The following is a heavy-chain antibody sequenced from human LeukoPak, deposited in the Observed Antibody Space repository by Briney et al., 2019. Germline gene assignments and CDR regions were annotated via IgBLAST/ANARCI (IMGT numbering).Heavy chain of an antibody. D-gene: IGHD4-17*01. CDR1: GYTFSSYD. CDR3: ARGADGDQDY. V-gene: IGHV1-8*01. CDR2: MNPNSGNT. J-gene: IGHJ4*02. Sequence: SVPVSCKACGYTFSSYDMNWVRQATGKGLEWMGWMNPNSGNTGYAQKFQGRVTMTRNTSIRTAYMELSSLRSEDTAVYYCARGADGDQDYWGQGTLVTVSS.